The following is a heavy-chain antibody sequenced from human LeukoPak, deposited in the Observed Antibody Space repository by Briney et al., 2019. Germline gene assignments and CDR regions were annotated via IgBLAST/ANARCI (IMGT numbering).Heavy chain of an antibody. CDR3: ARGDTAMVRVPPYFDY. Sequence: SETLSLTCTVSGGSISSSSYYWGWIRQPPGKGLEWIGSIYYSGSTYYNPSLKSRVTISVDTSKNQFSLKLSSVTAADTAVYYCARGDTAMVRVPPYFDYWGQGTLVTVSS. D-gene: IGHD5-18*01. CDR2: IYYSGST. J-gene: IGHJ4*02. V-gene: IGHV4-39*07. CDR1: GGSISSSSYY.